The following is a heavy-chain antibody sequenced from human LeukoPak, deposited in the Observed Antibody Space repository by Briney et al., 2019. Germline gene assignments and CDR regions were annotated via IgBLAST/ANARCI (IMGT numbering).Heavy chain of an antibody. CDR2: ISSSSSYI. Sequence: PGGALRLSCAASGFTFSSYSMNWVRPAPGKGVEWVSSISSSSSYIYYADSVKGRFTISRDNAKNSLYLQMNSLRAEDTAVYYCASRWYYDILTGLDAFDIWGQGTMVTVSS. J-gene: IGHJ3*02. CDR1: GFTFSSYS. D-gene: IGHD3-9*01. CDR3: ASRWYYDILTGLDAFDI. V-gene: IGHV3-21*01.